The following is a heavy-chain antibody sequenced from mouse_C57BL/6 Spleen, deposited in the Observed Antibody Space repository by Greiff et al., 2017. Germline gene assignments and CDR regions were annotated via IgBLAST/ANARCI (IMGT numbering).Heavy chain of an antibody. Sequence: QVQLKQPGAELVRPGTSVKLSCKASGYTFTSYWMHWVKQRPGQGLEWIGVIDPSDSYTNYNQKFKGKATLTVDTSSSTAYMQLSSLTSEDSAVYYCASGSNYDYYAMDYWGQGTSVTVSS. J-gene: IGHJ4*01. D-gene: IGHD2-5*01. CDR2: IDPSDSYT. CDR3: ASGSNYDYYAMDY. V-gene: IGHV1-59*01. CDR1: GYTFTSYW.